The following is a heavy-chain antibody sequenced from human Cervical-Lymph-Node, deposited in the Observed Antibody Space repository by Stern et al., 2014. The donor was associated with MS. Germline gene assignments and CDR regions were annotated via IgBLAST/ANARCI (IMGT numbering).Heavy chain of an antibody. CDR1: GYTFTSYW. CDR3: ARQRYFDY. V-gene: IGHV5-51*01. J-gene: IGHJ4*02. CDR2: IFPGGSDI. Sequence: EVQLVESGPEVKRPGESLKISCQASGYTFTSYWIGWVRQMPGKGLEWIAIIFPGGSDIRYSPSFHGQVTIPADKSSSTAYLQWNNLKASDPAIYYCARQRYFDYWGQGTLVTVSS.